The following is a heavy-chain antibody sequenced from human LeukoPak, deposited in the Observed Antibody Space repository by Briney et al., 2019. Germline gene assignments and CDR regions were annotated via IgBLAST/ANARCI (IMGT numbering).Heavy chain of an antibody. CDR1: GFTFSSYA. D-gene: IGHD3-10*01. CDR2: ISGSGGST. CDR3: AKAPAKFGELLD. J-gene: IGHJ4*02. V-gene: IGHV3-23*01. Sequence: GGSLRLSCAASGFTFSSYAMSWVRQAPGKGLEWVSAISGSGGSTYYADPVKGRFTISRDNSKNTLYLQMNSLRAEDTAVYYCAKAPAKFGELLDWGQGTLVTVSS.